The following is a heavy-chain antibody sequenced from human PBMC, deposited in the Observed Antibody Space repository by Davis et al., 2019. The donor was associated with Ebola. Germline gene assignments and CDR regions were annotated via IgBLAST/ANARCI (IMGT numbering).Heavy chain of an antibody. CDR3: AREVNAVRETDAFDI. J-gene: IGHJ3*02. Sequence: SETLSLTCAVSGGSISSSNWWRWVRQPPGKGLEWTGEIYLSGSTNYNPSLKSRVTIPVDKSKNQFSLKLSSVTAADTAVYYCAREVNAVRETDAFDIWGQGTMVTVSS. D-gene: IGHD2-8*01. V-gene: IGHV4-4*02. CDR1: GGSISSSNW. CDR2: IYLSGST.